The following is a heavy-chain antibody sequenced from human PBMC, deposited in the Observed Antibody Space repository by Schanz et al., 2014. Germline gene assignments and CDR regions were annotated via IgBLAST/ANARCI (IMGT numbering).Heavy chain of an antibody. V-gene: IGHV3-74*01. D-gene: IGHD3-3*01. CDR3: ARGSGTFDS. CDR2: ISGDGTTT. Sequence: EVQLVESGGGFVQPGGSLRLSCAASGFTFSVYWMHWVRQPPGKGLVSVSRISGDGTTTSYADSVKGRFTISRDNSDNTLYLQMNNLRAEDTAVYYCARGSGTFDSWGQGTLVTVSS. CDR1: GFTFSVYW. J-gene: IGHJ4*02.